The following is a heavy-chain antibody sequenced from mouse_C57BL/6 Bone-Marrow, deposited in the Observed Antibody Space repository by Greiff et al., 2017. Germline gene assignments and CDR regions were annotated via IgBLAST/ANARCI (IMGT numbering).Heavy chain of an antibody. Sequence: EVQLQQSGPELVKPGASVKISCKASGYTFTDYYMNWVKQSHGKRLEWIGDINPNNGGTSYNQKFKGQAHLTVQKSSSPAYMELRSRKSQGSGVYYCARQPTIVTLGGRPYYAMDYWGQGTSVTVSS. D-gene: IGHD2-5*01. CDR2: INPNNGGT. CDR3: ARQPTIVTLGGRPYYAMDY. CDR1: GYTFTDYY. V-gene: IGHV1-26*01. J-gene: IGHJ4*01.